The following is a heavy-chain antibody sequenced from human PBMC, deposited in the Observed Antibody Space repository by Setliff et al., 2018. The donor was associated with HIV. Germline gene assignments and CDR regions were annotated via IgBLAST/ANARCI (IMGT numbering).Heavy chain of an antibody. CDR2: IDPSDSYA. J-gene: IGHJ4*02. CDR3: AREPPSEYYFDH. V-gene: IGHV5-10-1*01. CDR1: GYSFPKYL. Sequence: GESLKLSCKGSGYSFPKYLISWVRQMPGKGLEWMGRIDPSDSYASYSPSFQGHVTISADKSISTAYLQWLSLRASDTAMYYCAREPPSEYYFDHWGRGTLVTAPQ.